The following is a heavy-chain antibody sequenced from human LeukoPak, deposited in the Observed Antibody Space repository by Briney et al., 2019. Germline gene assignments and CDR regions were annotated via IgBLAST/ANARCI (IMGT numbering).Heavy chain of an antibody. V-gene: IGHV3-7*01. CDR3: ARNQRSSSWYGYYYYYYMDV. J-gene: IGHJ6*03. D-gene: IGHD6-13*01. CDR1: GFPFSSYA. Sequence: GGSLRLSCAASGFPFSSYAMTLVRQAPGKGLEWVANIKQDGSEKYYVDSVKGRFTISRDNAKNSLYLQMNSLRAEDTAVYYCARNQRSSSWYGYYYYYYMDVWGKGTTVTVSS. CDR2: IKQDGSEK.